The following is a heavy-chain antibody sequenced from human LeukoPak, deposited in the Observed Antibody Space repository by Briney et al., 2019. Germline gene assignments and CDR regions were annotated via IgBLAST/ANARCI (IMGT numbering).Heavy chain of an antibody. V-gene: IGHV3-13*01. Sequence: GGSLRLSCAASGFTFSSYDMHWVRQATGKGLEWVSAIGTAGDTYYPGSVKGRFTISRENAKNSLYLQMNSLRAGDTAVYYCARVRSSYYYMDVWGKGTTVTVSS. CDR1: GFTFSSYD. D-gene: IGHD3-10*01. CDR3: ARVRSSYYYMDV. J-gene: IGHJ6*03. CDR2: IGTAGDT.